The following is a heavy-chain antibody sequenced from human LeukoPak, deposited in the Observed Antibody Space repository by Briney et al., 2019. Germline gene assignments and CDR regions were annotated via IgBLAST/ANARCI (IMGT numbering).Heavy chain of an antibody. CDR2: ISSSSSYI. D-gene: IGHD2-2*01. J-gene: IGHJ6*03. Sequence: PGGSLRLSCAASGFTFDDHGMSWVRQAPGKGLEWVSSISSSSSYIKYADSVKGRFTISRNNSKNTLYLQMNSLRAEDTDVYYCAKSTYCSSTSCPRGYTYYYYYYMDVWGKGTTVTVSS. CDR1: GFTFDDHG. CDR3: AKSTYCSSTSCPRGYTYYYYYYMDV. V-gene: IGHV3-21*04.